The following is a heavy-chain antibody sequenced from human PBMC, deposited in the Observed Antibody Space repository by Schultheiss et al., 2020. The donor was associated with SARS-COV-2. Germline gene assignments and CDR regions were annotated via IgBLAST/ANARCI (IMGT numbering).Heavy chain of an antibody. CDR2: INHSGST. CDR3: ARGLDNYYGMDV. Sequence: GSLRLSCAASGFTFSSYAMHWVRQAPGKGLEWIGEINHSGSTNYNPSLKSRVTISVDTSKNQFSLKLSSVTAADTAVYYCARGLDNYYGMDVWGQGTTVTVSS. D-gene: IGHD2-2*03. V-gene: IGHV4-34*01. J-gene: IGHJ6*02. CDR1: GFTFSSYA.